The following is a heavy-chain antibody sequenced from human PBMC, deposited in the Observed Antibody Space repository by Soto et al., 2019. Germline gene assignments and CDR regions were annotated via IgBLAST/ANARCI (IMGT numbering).Heavy chain of an antibody. CDR1: GFTFSSYS. D-gene: IGHD4-17*01. J-gene: IGHJ4*02. V-gene: IGHV3-21*01. CDR3: ARDSHDYGGNAFDY. Sequence: PGGSLRLSCAASGFTFSSYSMNWVRQAPGKGLEWVSSISSSSSYIYYADSVKGRFTISRDNAKNSLYLQMNSLRAEDTAVYYCARDSHDYGGNAFDYWGQGTLVTVSS. CDR2: ISSSSSYI.